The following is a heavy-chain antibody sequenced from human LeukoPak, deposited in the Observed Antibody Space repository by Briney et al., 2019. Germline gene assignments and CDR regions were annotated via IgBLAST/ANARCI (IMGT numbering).Heavy chain of an antibody. V-gene: IGHV3-21*01. CDR3: ARDQTLWFGELSDYYYYMDV. CDR2: ISSSSSYI. J-gene: IGHJ6*03. D-gene: IGHD3-10*01. Sequence: GGSLRLSCAASGFTFSSYGMSWVRQAPGKGLEWVSSISSSSSYIYYADSVKGRFTISRDNAKNSLYLQMNSLRAEDTAVYYCARDQTLWFGELSDYYYYMDVWGKGTTVTISS. CDR1: GFTFSSYG.